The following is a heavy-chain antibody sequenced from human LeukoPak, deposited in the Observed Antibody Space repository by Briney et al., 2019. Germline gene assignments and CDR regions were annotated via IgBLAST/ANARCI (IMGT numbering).Heavy chain of an antibody. CDR1: GFTFSNYA. J-gene: IGHJ4*02. Sequence: GGSLRLSCAASGFTFSNYAMSWVRRAPARGLEWVSSLRGDGETFYADSVKGRFTLSRDNSRNTVYLQLNNLRVEDTAVYYCAKASWFSNADAVLWGQATLVTVSS. D-gene: IGHD1-1*01. CDR3: AKASWFSNADAVL. V-gene: IGHV3-23*01. CDR2: LRGDGET.